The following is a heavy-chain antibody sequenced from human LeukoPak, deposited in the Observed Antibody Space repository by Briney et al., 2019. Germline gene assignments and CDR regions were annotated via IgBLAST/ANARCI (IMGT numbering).Heavy chain of an antibody. CDR2: IRYDGSNK. CDR1: GFTFSSYG. J-gene: IGHJ4*02. V-gene: IGHV3-30*02. Sequence: GGSLRLSCAASGFTFSSYGMHWVRQAPGKGLEWVAFIRYDGSNKYYADSVKGRITISRDNSKNTLFLQMNSLRAEDTAVYYCAKDALISFRGAWSQSDYWGQGTLVTVSS. D-gene: IGHD3-16*02. CDR3: AKDALISFRGAWSQSDY.